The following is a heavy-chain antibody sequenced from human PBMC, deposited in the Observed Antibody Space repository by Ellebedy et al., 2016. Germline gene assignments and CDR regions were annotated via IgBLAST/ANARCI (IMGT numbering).Heavy chain of an antibody. D-gene: IGHD5-12*01. CDR1: GGSFSGYY. CDR3: ARGAHVRGYDYTSGTYFDY. V-gene: IGHV4-34*01. J-gene: IGHJ4*02. Sequence: SETLSLTCAVYGGSFSGYYWSWIRQPPGKGLEWIGEINHSGSTNYNPSLKSRVTISVDTSKNQFSLKLSSVTAADTAVYYCARGAHVRGYDYTSGTYFDYWGQGTLVTVSS. CDR2: INHSGST.